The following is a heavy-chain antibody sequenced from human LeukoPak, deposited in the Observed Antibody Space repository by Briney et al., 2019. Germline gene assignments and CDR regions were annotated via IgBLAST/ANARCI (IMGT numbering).Heavy chain of an antibody. Sequence: SETLSLTCSVSGGSISDFYWSWIRQPAGKGLEWIGRIYTSGNTNYNPSLKSRVTMSLDVSKNQFSLKLSSVTAADTAVYYCARNSGDYWGLGTLVTVSS. J-gene: IGHJ4*02. V-gene: IGHV4-4*07. CDR2: IYTSGNT. CDR3: ARNSGDY. D-gene: IGHD4-23*01. CDR1: GGSISDFY.